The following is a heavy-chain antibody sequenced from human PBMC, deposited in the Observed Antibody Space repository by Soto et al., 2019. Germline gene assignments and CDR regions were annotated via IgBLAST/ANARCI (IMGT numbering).Heavy chain of an antibody. J-gene: IGHJ4*02. V-gene: IGHV1-69*12. CDR1: GGTFSSYA. D-gene: IGHD6-13*01. CDR2: ILPIIGTT. Sequence: QVQLVQSGSEVKKPGSSVKVSCKASGGTFSSYAISWVRQAPGQGLEWMGGILPIIGTTNYAQKFQGRVTITGGESRRKAYMEMSSLRPEDTARYYCATSSSEPDWGQGTLVTVSS. CDR3: ATSSSEPD.